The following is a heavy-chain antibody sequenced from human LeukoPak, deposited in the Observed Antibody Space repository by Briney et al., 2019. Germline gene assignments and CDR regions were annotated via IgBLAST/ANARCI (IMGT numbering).Heavy chain of an antibody. J-gene: IGHJ4*02. D-gene: IGHD5-24*01. V-gene: IGHV3-43D*03. CDR3: AKGDGYNGCFDS. Sequence: GGSLRLSCITSGFAFDDFAMHWVRHPPGKGLEWVSFINKNGSNTYYADSVKGRFTISRDNSKNSLFLQMSSLTADDTALYYCAKGDGYNGCFDSWGQGTLVAVSA. CDR1: GFAFDDFA. CDR2: INKNGSNT.